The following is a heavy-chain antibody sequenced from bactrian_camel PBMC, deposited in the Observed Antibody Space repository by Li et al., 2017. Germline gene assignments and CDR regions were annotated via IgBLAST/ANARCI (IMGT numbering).Heavy chain of an antibody. J-gene: IGHJ2*01. D-gene: IGHD1*01. CDR1: GYTNC. CDR2: IGTPDSST. V-gene: IGHV3S60*01. Sequence: HVQLLESGGGLVQPGGSLRLSCEFSGYTNCMARFRQAPGEEREAVASIGTPDSSTIYVDSVKGRFTISRDDAGGALYLQMNNVEPEDSAMYYCVAARYCKKVTDLDRYREVSGPGTQVTVS. CDR3: VAARYCKKVTDLDRYREV.